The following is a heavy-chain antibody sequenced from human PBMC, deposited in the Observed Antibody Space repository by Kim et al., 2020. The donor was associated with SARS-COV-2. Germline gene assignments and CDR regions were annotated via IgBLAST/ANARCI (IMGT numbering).Heavy chain of an antibody. CDR3: ATHTMVRGVIKFDY. D-gene: IGHD3-10*01. J-gene: IGHJ4*02. Sequence: ADSVEGGLTIPRDKSKNTLYLQMNSLRAEDTAVYYCATHTMVRGVIKFDYWGQGTLVNVSS. V-gene: IGHV3-23*01.